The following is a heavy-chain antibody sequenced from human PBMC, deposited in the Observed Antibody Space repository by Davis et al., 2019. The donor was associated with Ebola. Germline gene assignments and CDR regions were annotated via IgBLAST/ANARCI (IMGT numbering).Heavy chain of an antibody. CDR2: IYHSGST. CDR1: GGSISSGGYS. Sequence: MPSETLSLTCAVSGGSISSGGYSWSWIRQPPGKGLEWIGYIYHSGSTYYNPSLKSRVTISVDRSKNQFSLKLSSVTAADTAVYYCARFPVITGFRYGMDVWGQGTTVTVSS. J-gene: IGHJ6*02. CDR3: ARFPVITGFRYGMDV. D-gene: IGHD1-14*01. V-gene: IGHV4-30-2*01.